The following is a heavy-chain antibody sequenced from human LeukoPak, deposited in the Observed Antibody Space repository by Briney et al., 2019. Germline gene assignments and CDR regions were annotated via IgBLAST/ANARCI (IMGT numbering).Heavy chain of an antibody. CDR3: ARVALITMVRGVIQGNDAFDI. D-gene: IGHD3-10*01. CDR1: GGSISSDGYS. Sequence: TLSLTCAVSGGSISSDGYSWSWIRQPPGKGLEWIGYIYHSGSTYHNPSLKSRVTISVDRSKNQFSLKLNSVTAADTAVYYCARVALITMVRGVIQGNDAFDIWGQGTMVTVSS. V-gene: IGHV4-30-2*01. CDR2: IYHSGST. J-gene: IGHJ3*02.